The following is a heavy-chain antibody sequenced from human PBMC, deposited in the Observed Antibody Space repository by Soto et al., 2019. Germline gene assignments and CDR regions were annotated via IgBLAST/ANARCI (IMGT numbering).Heavy chain of an antibody. Sequence: SETLSLTCTVSGGCISSYYWSWIRQPPGKGLEWIGYIYYSGSTNYNPSLKSRVTISVDTSKNQFSLKLSSVTAADTAVYYCASTYYDFWSGYQAPRGFDYWGQGTLVTVSS. CDR2: IYYSGST. D-gene: IGHD3-3*01. CDR3: ASTYYDFWSGYQAPRGFDY. CDR1: GGCISSYY. J-gene: IGHJ4*02. V-gene: IGHV4-59*01.